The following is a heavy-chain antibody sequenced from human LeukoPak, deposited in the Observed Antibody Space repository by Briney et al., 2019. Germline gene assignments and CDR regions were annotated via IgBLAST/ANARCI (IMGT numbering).Heavy chain of an antibody. D-gene: IGHD6-6*01. CDR2: ICGSGGST. CDR3: AKLDSSSSYAFDI. V-gene: IGHV3-23*01. Sequence: GGSLRLSCAASGFTFNTYAIYWVRQAPGKGLEWVSGICGSGGSTYYADSVKGRFTISRDNSKNTLYLQMNSLRAEDTAVYYCAKLDSSSSYAFDIWGQGTMVTVSS. CDR1: GFTFNTYA. J-gene: IGHJ3*02.